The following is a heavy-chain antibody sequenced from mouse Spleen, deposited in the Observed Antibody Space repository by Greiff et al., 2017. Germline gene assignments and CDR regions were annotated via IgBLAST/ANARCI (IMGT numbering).Heavy chain of an antibody. CDR1: GFSLTSYA. CDR3: ARNFHGSSYYYAMDY. Sequence: QVQLQQSGPGLVAPSQSLSITCTVSGFSLTSYAISWVRQPPGKGLEWLGVIWTGGGTNYNSALKSRLSISKDNSKSQVFLKMNSLQTDDTARYYCARNFHGSSYYYAMDYWGQGTSVTVSS. CDR2: IWTGGGT. J-gene: IGHJ4*01. D-gene: IGHD1-1*01. V-gene: IGHV2-9-1*01.